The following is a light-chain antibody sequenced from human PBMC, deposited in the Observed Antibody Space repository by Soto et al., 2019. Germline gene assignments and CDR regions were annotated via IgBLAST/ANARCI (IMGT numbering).Light chain of an antibody. V-gene: IGLV2-14*01. CDR3: SSYTTSAPYV. CDR2: EVT. CDR1: SSDVGAYNF. Sequence: SALTQPASVSGSPGQSITISCTGTSSDVGAYNFVSWYQHHPGRAPKLIIYEVTIRPSGVSNRFSGSKSGNTASLTISGLQAEDEADYYCSSYTTSAPYVFGSGTQLTVL. J-gene: IGLJ1*01.